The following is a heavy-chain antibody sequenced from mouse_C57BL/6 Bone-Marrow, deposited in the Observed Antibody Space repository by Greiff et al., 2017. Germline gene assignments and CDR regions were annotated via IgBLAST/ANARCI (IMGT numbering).Heavy chain of an antibody. CDR1: GYSFTGYY. D-gene: IGHD2-3*01. CDR2: INPSTGGT. CDR3: ARYGDGYYQACFAY. J-gene: IGHJ3*01. V-gene: IGHV1-42*01. Sequence: VQLQQSGPELVKPGASVKISCTASGYSFTGYYMNWVKQSPEKSLEWIGEINPSTGGTTYNQKFKAKATLTVDKSSSTAYMQLKSLTSEDAAVYYCARYGDGYYQACFAYWGQGTLVTVSA.